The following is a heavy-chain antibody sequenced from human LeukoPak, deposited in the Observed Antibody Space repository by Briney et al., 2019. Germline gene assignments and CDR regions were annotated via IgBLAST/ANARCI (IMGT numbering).Heavy chain of an antibody. D-gene: IGHD2-2*01. CDR2: IYHSGST. CDR1: GGSISSSNW. V-gene: IGHV4-4*02. CDR3: ARDWPRYCSSTSCYPDAFDI. Sequence: SGTLSLTCAVSGGSISSSNWWSWVRQPPGKGLEWIGEIYHSGSTNYNPSLKSRVTISVDKSKNQFSLKLSSVTAADTAVYYCARDWPRYCSSTSCYPDAFDIWGQGTMVTVSS. J-gene: IGHJ3*02.